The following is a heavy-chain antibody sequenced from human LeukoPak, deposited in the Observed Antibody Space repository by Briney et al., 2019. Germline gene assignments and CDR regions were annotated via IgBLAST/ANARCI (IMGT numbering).Heavy chain of an antibody. V-gene: IGHV4-59*01. D-gene: IGHD1-1*01. CDR1: GGSISSYY. CDR3: ARDSPDWSYSFDY. J-gene: IGHJ4*02. Sequence: SETLSLTCTVSGGSISSYYWSWIRQPPGKGLEWIGYIYYSGSTNYNPSLKSRVTISVDTSKNQFSLKLSSVTAADTAVYYCARDSPDWSYSFDYWGQGTLVTVSS. CDR2: IYYSGST.